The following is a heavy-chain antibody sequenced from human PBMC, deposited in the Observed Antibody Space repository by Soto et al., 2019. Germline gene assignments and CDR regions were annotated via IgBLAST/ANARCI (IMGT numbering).Heavy chain of an antibody. CDR1: GFTFSSYG. D-gene: IGHD3-16*01. Sequence: QVQLVESGGGVVQPGRSLRLSCAASGFTFSSYGMHWVRQAPGKGLEWVAVISYDGSNKYYADSVKDRFTISRDNSKNPLYLQMNSLRAEDTAVYYCAKDQGDYYYYGMDVWGQGTTVTVSS. V-gene: IGHV3-30*18. CDR3: AKDQGDYYYYGMDV. CDR2: ISYDGSNK. J-gene: IGHJ6*02.